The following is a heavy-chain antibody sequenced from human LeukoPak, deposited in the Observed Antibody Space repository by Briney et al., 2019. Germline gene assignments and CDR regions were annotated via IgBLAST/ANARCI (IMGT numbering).Heavy chain of an antibody. CDR2: IYYSGNT. D-gene: IGHD4-23*01. J-gene: IGHJ6*03. Sequence: SETLSLTCTVSGVSISSSNSYWGWIRQPPGKGLEWIGSIYYSGNTYYNASLKSQVSISIDTSKNQFSLRLTSVTAADTAAYYCARDPGNTHYYMDVWGKGTTVAVSS. V-gene: IGHV4-39*02. CDR3: ARDPGNTHYYMDV. CDR1: GVSISSSNSY.